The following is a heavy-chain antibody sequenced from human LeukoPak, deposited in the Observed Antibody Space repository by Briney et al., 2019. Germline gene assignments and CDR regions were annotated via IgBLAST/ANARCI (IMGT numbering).Heavy chain of an antibody. V-gene: IGHV3-23*01. D-gene: IGHD2-2*01. CDR3: AKDSGRRGLAVVVPAGAFDP. CDR1: GFTVSSNY. J-gene: IGHJ5*02. CDR2: ISGSGGST. Sequence: PGGSLRLSCAASGFTVSSNYMSWVRQAPGKGLEWVSAISGSGGSTYYADSVKGRFTISRDNSKNTLYLQMNSLRAEDTAVYYCAKDSGRRGLAVVVPAGAFDPWGQGTLVTVSS.